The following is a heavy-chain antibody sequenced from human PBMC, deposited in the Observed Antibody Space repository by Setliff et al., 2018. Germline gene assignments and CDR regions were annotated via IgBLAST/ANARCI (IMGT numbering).Heavy chain of an antibody. Sequence: PSETLSLTCSVSGDSINPYYWTWIRQPPGKGLEWLGFIYHSGSTNYNPPLKSRVTISVDTSKKQLSLKLSSVTAADTAVYYCARSLDCTGGSCYPNDAFDIWGQGTMVTVSS. D-gene: IGHD2-15*01. CDR1: GDSINPYY. V-gene: IGHV4-59*01. J-gene: IGHJ3*02. CDR2: IYHSGST. CDR3: ARSLDCTGGSCYPNDAFDI.